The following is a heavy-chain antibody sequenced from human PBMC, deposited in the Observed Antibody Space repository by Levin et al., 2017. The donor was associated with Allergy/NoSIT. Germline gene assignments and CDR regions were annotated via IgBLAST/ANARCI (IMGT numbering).Heavy chain of an antibody. Sequence: VASVKVSCKASGGTFSSYAISWVRQAPGQGLEWMGGIIPIFGTANYAQKFQGRVTITADESTSTAYMELSSLRSEDTAVYYCARAVGAARPPRVGVYYYYGMDVWGQGTTVTVSS. CDR2: IIPIFGTA. CDR3: ARAVGAARPPRVGVYYYYGMDV. V-gene: IGHV1-69*13. CDR1: GGTFSSYA. J-gene: IGHJ6*02. D-gene: IGHD6-6*01.